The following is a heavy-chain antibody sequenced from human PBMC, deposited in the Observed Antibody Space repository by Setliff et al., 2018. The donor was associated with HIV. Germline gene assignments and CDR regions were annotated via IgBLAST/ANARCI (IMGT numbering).Heavy chain of an antibody. CDR1: GGSISSGSYY. CDR2: IYSSGST. D-gene: IGHD5-18*01. Sequence: CTVSGGSISSGSYYWSWIRQPAGKGLEWIGRIYSSGSTNYNPSLKSRVTISVDTSKNQFSLKLSSVTAADTAVYYCARERGGGYNYGRGMDVWGQGTTVTVSS. CDR3: ARERGGGYNYGRGMDV. J-gene: IGHJ6*02. V-gene: IGHV4-61*02.